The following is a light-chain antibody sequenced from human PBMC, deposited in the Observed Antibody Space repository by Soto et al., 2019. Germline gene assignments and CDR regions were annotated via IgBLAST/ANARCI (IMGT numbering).Light chain of an antibody. Sequence: EIVLTQSPGTLSLSPGERATLSCRANQSISHYLAWYQQKPGQSPRLLIYGASTRATGIPARFSGSGSGTEFTLTISSLQSEDFAVYYCQQYDFSLRTFGQGTKVDIK. CDR3: QQYDFSLRT. V-gene: IGKV3-15*01. CDR1: QSISHY. CDR2: GAS. J-gene: IGKJ1*01.